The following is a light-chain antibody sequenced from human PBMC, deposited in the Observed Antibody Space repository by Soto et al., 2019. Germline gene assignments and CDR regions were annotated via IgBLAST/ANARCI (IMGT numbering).Light chain of an antibody. J-gene: IGKJ3*01. CDR3: QQYNSYSNT. CDR1: QSIGNW. Sequence: DIQITQSPSTLSASVGDRVTIHCRASQSIGNWLAWYQQKPGKAPKLLIYKASSLDSGVPSRFSGSGSGTEFTLTISSLQPDDFATYYCQQYNSYSNTFGPGTKVDIK. V-gene: IGKV1-5*03. CDR2: KAS.